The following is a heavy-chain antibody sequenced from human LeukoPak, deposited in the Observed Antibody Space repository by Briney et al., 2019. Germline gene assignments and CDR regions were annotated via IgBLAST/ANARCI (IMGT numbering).Heavy chain of an antibody. CDR3: ARDALMRIQLWSQGQFDY. D-gene: IGHD5-18*01. Sequence: PGRSLRLSCAASGFTFSSYAMHWVRQAPGKGLEWVAVISYDGSNKYYADSVKGRFTISRDNSKNTLYLQMNSLRADDTAVYYCARDALMRIQLWSQGQFDYWGQGTLVTVSS. CDR2: ISYDGSNK. CDR1: GFTFSSYA. V-gene: IGHV3-30-3*01. J-gene: IGHJ4*02.